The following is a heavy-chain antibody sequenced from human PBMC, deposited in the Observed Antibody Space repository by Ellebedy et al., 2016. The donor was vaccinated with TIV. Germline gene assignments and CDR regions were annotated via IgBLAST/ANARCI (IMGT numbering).Heavy chain of an antibody. CDR2: ISVAGDNS. Sequence: GESLKISCATSGFTFTNFAMSWVRQAPGKGLEWVSDISVAGDNSYYADSVEGRFTISRDNSKNMVFLQMSSLRAEDTAVYYCAKEGADCTGATCYRIFDSWGQGTLVTVSS. J-gene: IGHJ4*02. CDR1: GFTFTNFA. V-gene: IGHV3-23*01. CDR3: AKEGADCTGATCYRIFDS. D-gene: IGHD2-8*02.